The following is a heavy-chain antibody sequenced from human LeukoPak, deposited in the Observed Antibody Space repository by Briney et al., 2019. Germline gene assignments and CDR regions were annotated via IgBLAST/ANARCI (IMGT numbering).Heavy chain of an antibody. CDR3: ARGFGAGNYYYGWFDP. CDR2: IYYSGTT. Sequence: SETLSLTCTVSGGSISSGGHYWGWIRQHPGKGLEWIGYIYYSGTTYYNPSLKSRVTISRDMSKNQLSLMLSSVTAADTAVYYCARGFGAGNYYYGWFDPWGQGTLVSVSS. D-gene: IGHD3-10*01. J-gene: IGHJ5*02. V-gene: IGHV4-30-4*08. CDR1: GGSISSGGHY.